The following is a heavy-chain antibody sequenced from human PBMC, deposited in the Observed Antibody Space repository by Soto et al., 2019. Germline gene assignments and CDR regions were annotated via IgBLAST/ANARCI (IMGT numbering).Heavy chain of an antibody. CDR2: IYYSGST. Sequence: SETLSLTCTVSGGSISSSSYCWGWIRQPPGKGLEWIGSIYYSGSTYYNPSLKSRVTISVDTSKNQFSLKLSSVTAADTAVYYCARHGDGYCSSTSCYGYNWFDPWGQGTLVTVSS. D-gene: IGHD2-2*03. CDR1: GGSISSSSYC. CDR3: ARHGDGYCSSTSCYGYNWFDP. J-gene: IGHJ5*02. V-gene: IGHV4-39*01.